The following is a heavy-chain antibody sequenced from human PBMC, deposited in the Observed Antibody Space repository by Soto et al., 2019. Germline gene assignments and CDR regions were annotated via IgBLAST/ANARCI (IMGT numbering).Heavy chain of an antibody. CDR1: GGSISPFY. CDR2: LYYSDNT. CDR3: ARVGGVAARTFDY. D-gene: IGHD3-16*01. J-gene: IGHJ4*02. V-gene: IGHV4-59*01. Sequence: SETLSLTCTVSGGSISPFYWSWVRQPPGKGLEWIGYLYYSDNTNYNPSLKSRVTISVDASKNQVSLRLTSVTTADTAVYYCARVGGVAARTFDYWGQGTVVTVSS.